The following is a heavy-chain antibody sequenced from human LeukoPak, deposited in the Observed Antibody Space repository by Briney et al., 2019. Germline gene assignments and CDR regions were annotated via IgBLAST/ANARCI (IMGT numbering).Heavy chain of an antibody. CDR3: AKDLRSSTWSPLGGDC. CDR2: TSAGGGDT. CDR1: GFSFNSYA. Sequence: PGGSLRLSCAASGFSFNSYAMSWVRQAPGKGLEGVSSTSAGGGDTYYGESGKGRFTVSRDGPKNTLYLQMNSLRVEDTALYFCAKDLRSSTWSPLGGDCWGQGTLVTVSS. J-gene: IGHJ4*02. V-gene: IGHV3-23*01. D-gene: IGHD3-16*01.